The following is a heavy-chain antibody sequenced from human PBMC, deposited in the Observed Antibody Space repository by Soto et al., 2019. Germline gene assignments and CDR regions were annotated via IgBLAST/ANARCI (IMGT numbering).Heavy chain of an antibody. D-gene: IGHD3-10*01. Sequence: QVQLVQSGAEVKKPGSSVKVSCKASGYTFISYGISWVRQAPGQGLEWMGWISAYNDYTNYAQKLQGRVTMTTDTSTRIAYLDLRSLRSDDTVVYYCAREGYYSGSGSYSPPRYYGMDVWGQGTTVTVSS. J-gene: IGHJ6*02. CDR3: AREGYYSGSGSYSPPRYYGMDV. CDR2: ISAYNDYT. V-gene: IGHV1-18*01. CDR1: GYTFISYG.